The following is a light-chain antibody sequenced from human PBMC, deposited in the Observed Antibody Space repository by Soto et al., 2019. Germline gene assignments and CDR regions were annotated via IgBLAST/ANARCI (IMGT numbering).Light chain of an antibody. CDR3: QQRSNWPST. CDR2: DAS. V-gene: IGKV3-11*01. J-gene: IGKJ4*01. Sequence: EIVLTQSPATLSLSPGDRATLSCRARQSVSSYLAWYQQKPGQAPRLLIYDASNRATGIPARFSGSGSGTDLPLTITTLEPEDFAVYYCQQRSNWPSTFGGGTKVEIK. CDR1: QSVSSY.